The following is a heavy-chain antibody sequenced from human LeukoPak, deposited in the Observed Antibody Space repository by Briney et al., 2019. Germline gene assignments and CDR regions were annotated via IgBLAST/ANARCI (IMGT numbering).Heavy chain of an antibody. CDR2: SYTSGST. J-gene: IGHJ4*02. Sequence: SETLSLTCTVSGGSISSYYWSWIRQPAGKGLEWIGRSYTSGSTNYNPSLESRVTMSVDTSKNQLSLKLSSVTAADTAVYYCAREASTVTPRALDQWGQGHRLTVSS. CDR1: GGSISSYY. D-gene: IGHD4-11*01. CDR3: AREASTVTPRALDQ. V-gene: IGHV4-4*07.